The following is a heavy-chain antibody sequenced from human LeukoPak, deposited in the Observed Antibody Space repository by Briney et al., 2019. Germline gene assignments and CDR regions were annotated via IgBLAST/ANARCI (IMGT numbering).Heavy chain of an antibody. D-gene: IGHD6-6*01. CDR2: IIPIFGTA. CDR3: RYSSSAQYFDY. V-gene: IGHV1-69*01. J-gene: IGHJ4*02. Sequence: GASVKVSCKASGGTFSSYAISWVRQAPGQGLEWMGGIIPIFGTANYAQEFQGRVTITADESTSTAYMELSSLRSEDTAVYYCRYSSSAQYFDYWGQGTLVTVSS. CDR1: GGTFSSYA.